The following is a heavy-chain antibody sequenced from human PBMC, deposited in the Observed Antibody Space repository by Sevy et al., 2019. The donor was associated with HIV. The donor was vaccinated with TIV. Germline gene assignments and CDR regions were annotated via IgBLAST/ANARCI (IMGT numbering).Heavy chain of an antibody. V-gene: IGHV3-7*01. J-gene: IGHJ4*02. CDR2: IKQDGSEK. CDR1: GFTFSSFW. D-gene: IGHD3-16*01. Sequence: GGSLRLSCAVSGFTFSSFWMSGVRQAPGKGLEGVANIKQDGSEKYYVDSVKGRFTISRVNAKNSLYLEMNSLGAEDAAMYYCAKQANWALDYWGQGTLVTVSS. CDR3: AKQANWALDY.